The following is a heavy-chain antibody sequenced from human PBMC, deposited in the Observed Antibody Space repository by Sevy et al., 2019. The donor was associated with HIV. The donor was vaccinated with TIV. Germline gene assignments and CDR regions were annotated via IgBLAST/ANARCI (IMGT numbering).Heavy chain of an antibody. CDR1: GFIFSNYA. CDR3: ARKYDSSGYFDY. Sequence: GGSLRLSCAASGFIFSNYAMNWVRQAPGKGLESVSGISGSGGSGDKTNYADSVKGRFTISRDDSKNSLYLQLNSLRAEDTAIYYCARKYDSSGYFDYWGQGSLVTVSS. CDR2: ISGSGGSGDKT. D-gene: IGHD3-22*01. V-gene: IGHV3-23*01. J-gene: IGHJ4*02.